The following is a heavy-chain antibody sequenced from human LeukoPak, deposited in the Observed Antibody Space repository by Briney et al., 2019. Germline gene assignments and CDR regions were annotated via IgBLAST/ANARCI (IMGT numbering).Heavy chain of an antibody. Sequence: PSETLSLTCTVSGYSISSGYYWGWIRQPPGKGLEWIGSIYHSGSTYYNPSLKSRVTISVDTSKNQFSLKLSSVTAADTAVYYCARTYSSSWYHFRGYNWFDPWGQGTLVTVSS. D-gene: IGHD6-13*01. CDR1: GYSISSGYY. J-gene: IGHJ5*02. V-gene: IGHV4-38-2*02. CDR2: IYHSGST. CDR3: ARTYSSSWYHFRGYNWFDP.